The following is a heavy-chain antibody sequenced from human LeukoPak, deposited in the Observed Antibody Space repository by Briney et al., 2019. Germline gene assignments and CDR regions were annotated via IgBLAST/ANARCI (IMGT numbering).Heavy chain of an antibody. Sequence: ASVKVSCTASGYIFSNYDINWVRQAPGHGLEWMGWMNPNSGRRVYAQKFQGRVTMTRSSSINTAYMELTSLRSDDRAVYYCARGLRSVYWGQGTLVTVSS. V-gene: IGHV1-8*01. CDR2: MNPNSGRR. J-gene: IGHJ4*02. CDR1: GYIFSNYD. D-gene: IGHD3-16*02. CDR3: ARGLRSVY.